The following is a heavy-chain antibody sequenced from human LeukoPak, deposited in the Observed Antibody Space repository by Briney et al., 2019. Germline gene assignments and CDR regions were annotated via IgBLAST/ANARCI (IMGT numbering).Heavy chain of an antibody. CDR1: GYTFTGYY. D-gene: IGHD4-17*01. V-gene: IGHV1-2*02. CDR2: INPNSGGT. Sequence: ASAKVSCKASGYTFTGYYMHWVRQAPGQGLEWMGWINPNSGGTKYAQKFQGRVTMTRDTSISTAYMELSRLRSDDTAVYYCGYGDYERFDYWGQGTLVTVSS. CDR3: GYGDYERFDY. J-gene: IGHJ4*02.